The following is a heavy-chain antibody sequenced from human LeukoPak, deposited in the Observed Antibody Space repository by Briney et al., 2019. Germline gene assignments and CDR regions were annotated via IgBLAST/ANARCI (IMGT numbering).Heavy chain of an antibody. CDR1: GFTFSNAW. V-gene: IGHV3-15*05. CDR2: IKSKTDGGTT. CDR3: ARGGLSGYYYDY. J-gene: IGHJ4*02. Sequence: GSLRLSCAASGFTFSNAWMSWVRQAPGKGLEWVGRIKSKTDGGTTDYAAPVKGRFTISRDNAKNTLYLQMNSLRAEDTAVYYCARGGLSGYYYDYWGQGTLVTVSS. D-gene: IGHD3-22*01.